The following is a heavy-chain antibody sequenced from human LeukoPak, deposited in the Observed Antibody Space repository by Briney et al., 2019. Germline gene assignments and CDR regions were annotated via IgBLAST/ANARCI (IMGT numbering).Heavy chain of an antibody. CDR1: GFNVSNNY. V-gene: IGHV3-53*01. CDR3: ARVEPGSYYNPFDY. D-gene: IGHD3-10*01. Sequence: PGGSLRLSCAASGFNVSNNYMSWVRQAPGKGLEWVSVIFSGGSTYYADSVKGRFAVSRDNSKNTLYLQMDGLRAEDTAVYFCARVEPGSYYNPFDYWGQGTLVTVSS. J-gene: IGHJ4*02. CDR2: IFSGGST.